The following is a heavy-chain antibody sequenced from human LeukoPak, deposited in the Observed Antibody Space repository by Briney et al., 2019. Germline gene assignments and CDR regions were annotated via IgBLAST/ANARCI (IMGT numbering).Heavy chain of an antibody. V-gene: IGHV4-59*01. Sequence: PSETLSLTCTVSGGSISSYYWSWIRQPPGKGLEWIGYMYYSGSTNYNPSLKSRVTISVDTSKNQFSLKLTSVTAADTAVYYCARGDNYGLTYFFDYWGQGTLVILSS. J-gene: IGHJ4*02. CDR2: MYYSGST. D-gene: IGHD5-24*01. CDR3: ARGDNYGLTYFFDY. CDR1: GGSISSYY.